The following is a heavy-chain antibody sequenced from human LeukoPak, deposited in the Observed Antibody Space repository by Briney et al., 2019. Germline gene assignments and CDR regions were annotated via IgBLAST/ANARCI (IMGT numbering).Heavy chain of an antibody. CDR1: GFTFSSYS. V-gene: IGHV3-21*01. Sequence: GGSLRLSCAASGFTFSSYSMNWVRQAPGKGLEWVSSISSSSSYIYYADSVKGRFTISRDNAKNSLYLQMNSLRAEDTAVYYCARDDRGSYPFDYWGQGTLVTVSS. J-gene: IGHJ4*02. CDR2: ISSSSSYI. CDR3: ARDDRGSYPFDY. D-gene: IGHD3-16*02.